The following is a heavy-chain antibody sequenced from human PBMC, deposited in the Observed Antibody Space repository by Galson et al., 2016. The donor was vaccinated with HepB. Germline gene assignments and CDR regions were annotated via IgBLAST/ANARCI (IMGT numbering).Heavy chain of an antibody. V-gene: IGHV3-23*01. D-gene: IGHD2-15*01. CDR1: GFPFSSYG. J-gene: IGHJ6*02. CDR2: ISSSGGST. CDR3: AKVLGAGYCGGSSCAMDV. Sequence: SLRLSCAASGFPFSSYGMHWVRQAPGKGLEWVSTISSSGGSTYFADSVKGRFTISRDNSKNTLYLQMNSLRAEDTAVHYCAKVLGAGYCGGSSCAMDVWGQGTTVTVSS.